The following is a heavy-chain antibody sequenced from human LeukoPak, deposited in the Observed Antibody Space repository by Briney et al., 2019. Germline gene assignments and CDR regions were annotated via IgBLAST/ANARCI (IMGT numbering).Heavy chain of an antibody. J-gene: IGHJ4*02. Sequence: ASVTVSCKASGYTFTGNYLHWVRQVPGQGLEWVGWIYPKSGGTKQAQKFQGRVTMTWDTSITTAYMELNRLRSDDMAIYYCVRSANNCFDFWGQGTLVTVSS. V-gene: IGHV1-2*02. CDR2: IYPKSGGT. D-gene: IGHD5-24*01. CDR1: GYTFTGNY. CDR3: VRSANNCFDF.